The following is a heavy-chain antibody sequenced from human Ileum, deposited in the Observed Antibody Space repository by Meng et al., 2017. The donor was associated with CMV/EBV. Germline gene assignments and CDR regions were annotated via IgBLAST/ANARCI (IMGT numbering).Heavy chain of an antibody. Sequence: SGYTFTDYYLNGVRKAPGQGLEWMGWINPDSGGTNCAQKFQDRVTMTRDTSINTVYMELSRLRSDDAAVYYCVRPYCSSTSCYGWFDPWGQGTLVTVSS. V-gene: IGHV1-2*02. CDR1: GYTFTDYY. CDR2: INPDSGGT. J-gene: IGHJ5*02. D-gene: IGHD2-2*01. CDR3: VRPYCSSTSCYGWFDP.